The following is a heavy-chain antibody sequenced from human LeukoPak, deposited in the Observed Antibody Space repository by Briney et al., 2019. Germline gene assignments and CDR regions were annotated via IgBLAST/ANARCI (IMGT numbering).Heavy chain of an antibody. CDR1: GGSISSSSYY. CDR2: IYYTGSP. D-gene: IGHD2-15*01. V-gene: IGHV4-39*01. CDR3: ARQTYFYEASGHLNDN. Sequence: SETLPLTCTVSGGSISSSSYYWGWIRQPPGKGLEWIRSIYYTGSPFHNPSLRSRVTMSVDTAENQFSLNLNSVTAADTAIYYCARQTYFYEASGHLNDNWGQGTLVTVSS. J-gene: IGHJ4*02.